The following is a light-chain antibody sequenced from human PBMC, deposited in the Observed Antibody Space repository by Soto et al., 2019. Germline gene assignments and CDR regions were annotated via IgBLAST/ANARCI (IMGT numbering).Light chain of an antibody. CDR1: QSVSPSS. V-gene: IGKV3-20*01. Sequence: EILLTQSPGTLSLSPGERATLSCRASQSVSPSSLAWYQQRPGQSPRLLIYGASSRATGIPDRFSGRGSGTDFTLIISRLEPKDFAVYYCQQYGSSPPWTFGQGTKVDIK. CDR3: QQYGSSPPWT. CDR2: GAS. J-gene: IGKJ1*01.